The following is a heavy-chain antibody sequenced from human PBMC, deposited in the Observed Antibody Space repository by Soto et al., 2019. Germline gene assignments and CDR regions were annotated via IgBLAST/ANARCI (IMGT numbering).Heavy chain of an antibody. V-gene: IGHV3-30*18. CDR2: ISYDGNNK. J-gene: IGHJ6*02. D-gene: IGHD6-13*01. CDR3: AKDSGFSSSYSMDV. Sequence: QVQLVESGGGVVQPGRSLRLSCAASGFTFSSYGMHWARQAPGKGLEWVAVISYDGNNKYYADPVKGRFTISRDNSKNTPYLQMNGLRAEDTAEYYCAKDSGFSSSYSMDVWGQGTTVTVSS. CDR1: GFTFSSYG.